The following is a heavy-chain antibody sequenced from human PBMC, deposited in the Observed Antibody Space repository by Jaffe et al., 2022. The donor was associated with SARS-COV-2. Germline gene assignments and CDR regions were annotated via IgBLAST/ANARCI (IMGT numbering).Heavy chain of an antibody. V-gene: IGHV3-21*01. Sequence: EVQLVESGGGLVKPGGSLRLSCAASGFTFSSYSMNWVRQAPGKGLEWVSSISSSSSYIYYADSVKGRFTISRDNAKNSLYLQMNSLRAEDTAVYYCARDGGRGYSGYEHELDYWGQGTLVTVSS. CDR1: GFTFSSYS. D-gene: IGHD5-12*01. J-gene: IGHJ4*02. CDR3: ARDGGRGYSGYEHELDY. CDR2: ISSSSSYI.